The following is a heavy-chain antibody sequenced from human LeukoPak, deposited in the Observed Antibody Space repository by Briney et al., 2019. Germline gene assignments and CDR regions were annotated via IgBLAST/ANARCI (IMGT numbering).Heavy chain of an antibody. CDR2: ISGSGGST. CDR3: AKERMTTTCFDY. Sequence: GGSLRLSCAASGFTFSSFAMSWVRQAPGKGLEWVSAISGSGGSTYYADSVKGRFTISRDNSKNTLFLQMDSLRDEDTAVYYCAKERMTTTCFDYWGQGTLVTVSS. J-gene: IGHJ4*02. CDR1: GFTFSSFA. D-gene: IGHD5-24*01. V-gene: IGHV3-23*01.